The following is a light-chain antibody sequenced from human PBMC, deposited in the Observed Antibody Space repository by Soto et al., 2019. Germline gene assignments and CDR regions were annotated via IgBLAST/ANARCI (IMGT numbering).Light chain of an antibody. CDR3: QQYGSWLYT. CDR2: GAS. Sequence: EIVLTQSPGTLSLSPGERATISCRASQRVRSSYLAWYQQKPGQAPRLLIYGASSRATGIPDRFSGIGSGTAFTLTIGRLEPEDFAVYYCQQYGSWLYTFGQGTKLEIK. V-gene: IGKV3-20*01. J-gene: IGKJ2*01. CDR1: QRVRSSY.